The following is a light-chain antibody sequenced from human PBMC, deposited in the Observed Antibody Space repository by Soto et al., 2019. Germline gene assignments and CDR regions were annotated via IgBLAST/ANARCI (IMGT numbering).Light chain of an antibody. J-gene: IGKJ5*01. CDR1: QSISRY. Sequence: DIQMTQSPSSLSASVGYRVTITCRASQSISRYLNWYQHRPGQAPKLLINAASNLRSGVPSRFSGSGYGADFTLTIPGLQPGDFAFCYCQRSYVTPPITFGQGGRREIK. CDR3: QRSYVTPPIT. V-gene: IGKV1-39*01. CDR2: AAS.